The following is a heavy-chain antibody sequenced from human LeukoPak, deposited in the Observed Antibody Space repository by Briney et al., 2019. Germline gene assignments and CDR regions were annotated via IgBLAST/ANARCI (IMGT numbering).Heavy chain of an antibody. J-gene: IGHJ4*02. CDR3: VRLVRSGLDCDY. CDR1: GYSISSGYY. CDR2: VYHSGTT. Sequence: SETLSLTXVVSGYSISSGYYWGWFRQPPGEGLEWIGSVYHSGTTDYNPSLKSRVTMSLDTSRNQFSLKLSSVTAADTAVYYCVRLVRSGLDCDYWGQGTLVTVSS. V-gene: IGHV4-38-2*01. D-gene: IGHD5-12*01.